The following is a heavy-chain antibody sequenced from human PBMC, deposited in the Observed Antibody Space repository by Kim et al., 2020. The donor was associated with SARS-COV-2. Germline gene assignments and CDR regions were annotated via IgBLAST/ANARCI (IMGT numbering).Heavy chain of an antibody. V-gene: IGHV3-11*05. J-gene: IGHJ6*02. CDR3: ARERLQTIIYGMDV. Sequence: DSVRGLFTISGDNAKNSLYLQMNSLRAEDTAVYYCARERLQTIIYGMDVWGQGTTVTVSS. D-gene: IGHD3-22*01.